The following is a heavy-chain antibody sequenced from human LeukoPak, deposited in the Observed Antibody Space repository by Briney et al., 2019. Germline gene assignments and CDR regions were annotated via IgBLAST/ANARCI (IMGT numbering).Heavy chain of an antibody. Sequence: PGGSLRLSCAASGFTFSSYAMSWVRQAPGKGLEWVSAISGSGGSTYYADSVKGRFTISRDNSKNTLYLQMNSLRAEDTAVYYCARDAPKYCGGDCYSYYFDYWGQGTLVTVSS. V-gene: IGHV3-23*01. D-gene: IGHD2-21*02. CDR3: ARDAPKYCGGDCYSYYFDY. J-gene: IGHJ4*02. CDR1: GFTFSSYA. CDR2: ISGSGGST.